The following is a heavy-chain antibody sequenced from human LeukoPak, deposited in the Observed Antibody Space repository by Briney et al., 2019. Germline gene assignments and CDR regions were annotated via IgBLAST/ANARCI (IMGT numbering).Heavy chain of an antibody. D-gene: IGHD5-18*01. J-gene: IGHJ2*01. CDR1: GGTFSSYA. CDR2: IIPIFGTA. V-gene: IGHV1-69*01. Sequence: ASVKVSCKASGGTFSSYAISWVRQAPGQGLEWMGGIIPIFGTANYAQKFQGRVTITADESTSTAYMELSSLRSEDTAVYYCARAPLDVDTAMESRYFDLWGRGTLVTVSS. CDR3: ARAPLDVDTAMESRYFDL.